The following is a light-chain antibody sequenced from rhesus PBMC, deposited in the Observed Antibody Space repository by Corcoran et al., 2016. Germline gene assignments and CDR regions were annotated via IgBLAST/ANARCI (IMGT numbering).Light chain of an antibody. J-gene: IGKJ2*01. CDR3: MQGTQLPYT. Sequence: IVMTQTPLSLPVTPGESASISCRSSQSLVHRDGHTYLDWYLQKPGQSPQLLIYLTSTRASGVPVRFSCSGSGTYVTLTISRVEAEDVGVYYCMQGTQLPYTFGQGTKVEI. CDR2: LTS. CDR1: QSLVHRDGHTY. V-gene: IGKV2-82*01.